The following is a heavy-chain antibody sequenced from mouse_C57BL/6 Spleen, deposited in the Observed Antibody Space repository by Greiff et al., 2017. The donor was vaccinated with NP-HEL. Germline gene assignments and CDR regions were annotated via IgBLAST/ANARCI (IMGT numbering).Heavy chain of an antibody. Sequence: EVKVVESEGGLVQPGTSMKLSCTASGFTFSDYYMAWVRQVPEKGLEWVANINYDGSSTYYLDSLKSRFIISRDNAKNILYLQMSSLKSEDTATYYCARAEITTSSYFDYWGQGTTLTVSS. V-gene: IGHV5-16*01. CDR3: ARAEITTSSYFDY. CDR2: INYDGSST. CDR1: GFTFSDYY. D-gene: IGHD2-4*01. J-gene: IGHJ2*01.